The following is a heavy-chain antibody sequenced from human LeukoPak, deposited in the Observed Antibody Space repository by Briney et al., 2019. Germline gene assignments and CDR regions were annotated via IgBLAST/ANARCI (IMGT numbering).Heavy chain of an antibody. J-gene: IGHJ6*04. D-gene: IGHD6-19*01. CDR1: GFTFSSYT. CDR3: ARVVAVAGVGVAMDV. V-gene: IGHV3-21*01. CDR2: ISSNSGHI. Sequence: GGSLRLSCAASGFTFSSYTMNWVRQAPGKGLEWVSSISSNSGHIYYADSLKGRFTISRDNAKNSLYLQMNSLRAEDTAVYYCARVVAVAGVGVAMDVWGKGTTVTVSS.